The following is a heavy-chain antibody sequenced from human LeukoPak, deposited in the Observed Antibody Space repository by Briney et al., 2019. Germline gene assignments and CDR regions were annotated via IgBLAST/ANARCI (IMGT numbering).Heavy chain of an antibody. J-gene: IGHJ4*02. D-gene: IGHD6-19*01. CDR3: ARGSPLMAVAGSYVY. CDR2: IKQGGSEK. Sequence: GGSLRLSCAASGFTFSSYWMSWVRQAPGKGLEWVANIKQGGSEKCYADSVKGRFNISRDNAKNSLFLQMNSLRAEDTAVYYCARGSPLMAVAGSYVYWGQGALVTVSS. V-gene: IGHV3-7*01. CDR1: GFTFSSYW.